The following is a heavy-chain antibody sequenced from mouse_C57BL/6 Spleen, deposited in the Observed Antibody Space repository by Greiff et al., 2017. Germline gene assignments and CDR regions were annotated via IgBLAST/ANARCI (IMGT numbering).Heavy chain of an antibody. V-gene: IGHV5-16*01. J-gene: IGHJ2*01. Sequence: EVTLQESEGGLVQPGSSMKLSCTASGFTFSDYYMAWVRQVPEKGLEWVANINYDGSSTYYLDSLKSRFIISRDNAKNILCLQMSSLKSEDTATYYGAREGYDGFDYWGQGTTLTVSS. CDR3: AREGYDGFDY. CDR2: INYDGSST. CDR1: GFTFSDYY. D-gene: IGHD2-3*01.